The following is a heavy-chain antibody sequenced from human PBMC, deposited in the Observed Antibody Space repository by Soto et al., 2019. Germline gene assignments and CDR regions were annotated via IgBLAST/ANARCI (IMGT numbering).Heavy chain of an antibody. J-gene: IGHJ6*02. CDR3: ARDFRWLCTAGGMDV. D-gene: IGHD3-22*01. CDR2: IYSGGST. CDR1: GFTVSSNY. V-gene: IGHV3-53*01. Sequence: GGSLRLSCAASGFTVSSNYMSWVRQAPGKGLEWVSVIYSGGSTYYADSVKSRFTISRDNSKNTLYLQMNSLRAEDTAVYYCARDFRWLCTAGGMDVWGQGTTVTVSS.